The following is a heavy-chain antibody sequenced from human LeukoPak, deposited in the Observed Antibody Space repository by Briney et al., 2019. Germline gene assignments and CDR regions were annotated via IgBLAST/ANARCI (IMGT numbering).Heavy chain of an antibody. CDR1: GFTFSDYY. J-gene: IGHJ3*02. CDR3: ARSRITMIADAFDI. Sequence: GGSLRLSCAASGFTFSDYYMSWIRQAPGKGLEWGSYISSSGSTIYYADSVKGRFTISRDNAKNSLYLQMNSLRAEDTAVYYCARSRITMIADAFDIWGQGTMVTVSS. D-gene: IGHD3-22*01. V-gene: IGHV3-11*01. CDR2: ISSSGSTI.